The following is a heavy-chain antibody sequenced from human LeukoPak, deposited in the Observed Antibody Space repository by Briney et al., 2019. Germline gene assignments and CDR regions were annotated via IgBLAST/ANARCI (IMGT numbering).Heavy chain of an antibody. Sequence: SETLSLTCTVSGGSITNYYCNWIRQPPGKGLEWIGYIYYNGNTKYNSSLGVTLSIDTSKNQFSLKLSSVTAADTAVFYCAAKLRPDDPFNIWGQGTMVTVSS. J-gene: IGHJ3*02. D-gene: IGHD1-1*01. CDR2: IYYNGNT. CDR3: AAKLRPDDPFNI. V-gene: IGHV4-59*03. CDR1: GGSITNYY.